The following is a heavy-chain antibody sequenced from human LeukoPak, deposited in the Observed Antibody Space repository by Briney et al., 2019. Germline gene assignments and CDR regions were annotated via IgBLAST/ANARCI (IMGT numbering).Heavy chain of an antibody. CDR1: GGSISTSNYY. CDR3: ARRGASGISL. D-gene: IGHD2-21*01. CDR2: IFYSGST. V-gene: IGHV4-39*07. Sequence: PSETLSLTCTVSGGSISTSNYYWGWIRQPPGKGLEWIGNIFYSGSTYYSPSLRSRITISLDTSRNQFSLKLNSVTAADTAVYYCARRGASGISLWGQGTLVTVSS. J-gene: IGHJ4*02.